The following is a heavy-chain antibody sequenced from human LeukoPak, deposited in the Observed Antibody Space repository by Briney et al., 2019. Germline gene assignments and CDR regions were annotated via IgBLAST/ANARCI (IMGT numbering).Heavy chain of an antibody. V-gene: IGHV3-53*01. CDR3: ASYSSGWYLSAFDI. Sequence: GGSLRLSCAASGFKFSSHAMSWVRQAPGKGLEWVSVIYSGGSAYYADSVKGRFTISRDNSKNTLYLQMNSLRAEDTAVYYCASYSSGWYLSAFDIWGQGTMVTVSS. J-gene: IGHJ3*02. CDR2: IYSGGSA. CDR1: GFKFSSHA. D-gene: IGHD6-19*01.